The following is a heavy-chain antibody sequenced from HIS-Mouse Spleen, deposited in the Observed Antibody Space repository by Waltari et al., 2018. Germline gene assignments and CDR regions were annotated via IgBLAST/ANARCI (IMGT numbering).Heavy chain of an antibody. D-gene: IGHD6-6*01. CDR2: INPNSGGT. V-gene: IGHV1-2*02. Sequence: QVQLVQSGAEVKKPGASVKVSCKASGYTFTGYYMHWVRQAPGQGLEWMGWINPNSGGTNYAQKFQGRVTMTRDTSIRTAYMELSRLRSDDTAVYYCARESSIAARQVYYYYGMDVWGQGTTVTVSS. J-gene: IGHJ6*02. CDR3: ARESSIAARQVYYYYGMDV. CDR1: GYTFTGYY.